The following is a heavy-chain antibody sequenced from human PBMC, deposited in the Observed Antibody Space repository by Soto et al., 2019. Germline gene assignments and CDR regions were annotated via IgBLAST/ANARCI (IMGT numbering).Heavy chain of an antibody. V-gene: IGHV4-39*01. D-gene: IGHD6-19*01. Sequence: QLQLQESGPGLVKPSETLSLTCTVSGGSISSSSYYWGWIRQPPGKGLEWIGSIYYSGSTYYNPSLESRVXXTXDXXKNQFSLKLSYVTAADTAVYYCARQSAVAGNWFDPWGQGTLVTVSS. CDR3: ARQSAVAGNWFDP. CDR2: IYYSGST. J-gene: IGHJ5*02. CDR1: GGSISSSSYY.